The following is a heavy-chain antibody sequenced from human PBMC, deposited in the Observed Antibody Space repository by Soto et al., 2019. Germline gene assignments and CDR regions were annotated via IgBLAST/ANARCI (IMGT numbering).Heavy chain of an antibody. CDR3: ARRQLPMASWFDP. J-gene: IGHJ5*02. CDR1: GGSFSGYY. CDR2: INHSGST. D-gene: IGHD2-2*01. V-gene: IGHV4-34*01. Sequence: PSETLSLTCAVYGGSFSGYYWSWIRQPPGKGLEWIGEINHSGSTNYNPSLKSRVTISVDTSKNQFSLKLSSVTAADTAVYYCARRQLPMASWFDPWGQGTLVTVSS.